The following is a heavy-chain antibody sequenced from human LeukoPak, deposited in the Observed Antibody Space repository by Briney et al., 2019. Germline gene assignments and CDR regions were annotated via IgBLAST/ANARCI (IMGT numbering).Heavy chain of an antibody. CDR3: ARLSTVTTSFDY. J-gene: IGHJ4*02. CDR2: IYTSGTT. D-gene: IGHD4-17*01. V-gene: IGHV4-4*07. CDR1: GGSISSYY. Sequence: PSETLSLTCTVSGGSISSYYWSWIRQPAGKGLEWIRRIYTSGTTHYNPSLKSRVTMSVDTSKNQFSLQLSSVTAADTAVYYCARLSTVTTSFDYWGQGTLVTVSS.